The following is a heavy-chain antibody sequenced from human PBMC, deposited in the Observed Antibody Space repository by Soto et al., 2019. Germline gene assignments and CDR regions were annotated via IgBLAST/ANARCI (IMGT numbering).Heavy chain of an antibody. V-gene: IGHV3-30*18. CDR2: ISNDGSKE. CDR1: GFSFSSYG. J-gene: IGHJ4*01. CDR3: AKEITVAGDLDY. D-gene: IGHD6-19*01. Sequence: SLRLSCVASGFSFSSYGIHWVRQAPGKGLEWVAVISNDGSKEYYADSVKGRFTISRDNSKNTLYLQMDSLRPEDTAFYYCAKEITVAGDLDYWGHGTLVTSPQ.